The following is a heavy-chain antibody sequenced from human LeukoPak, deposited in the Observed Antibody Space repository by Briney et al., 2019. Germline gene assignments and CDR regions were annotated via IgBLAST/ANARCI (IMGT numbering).Heavy chain of an antibody. J-gene: IGHJ4*02. CDR1: GGSISSSSYY. Sequence: PSETLSLTCTVSGGSISSSSYYWGWIRQPPGTGLEWIGSIYYSGSTNYNPSLKSRVTISVDTSKNQFSLKLSSVTAADTAVYYCARRRYCSGGSCYGHSFDYWGQGTLVTVSS. V-gene: IGHV4-39*07. CDR3: ARRRYCSGGSCYGHSFDY. CDR2: IYYSGST. D-gene: IGHD2-15*01.